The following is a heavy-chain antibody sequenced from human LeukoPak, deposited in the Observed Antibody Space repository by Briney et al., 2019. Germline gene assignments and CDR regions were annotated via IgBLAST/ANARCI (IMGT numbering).Heavy chain of an antibody. D-gene: IGHD5-18*01. J-gene: IGHJ4*02. CDR3: ARGGWSGYSYGSEPEKYFDY. V-gene: IGHV4-59*01. CDR2: IYYSGST. Sequence: SETLSLTCTVSGGSISSYYWSWIRQPPGKGLEWIGYIYYSGSTNYNPSLKSRVTISVDTSKNQFSLRLRSVTAADTAVYYCARGGWSGYSYGSEPEKYFDYWGQGTLVTVSS. CDR1: GGSISSYY.